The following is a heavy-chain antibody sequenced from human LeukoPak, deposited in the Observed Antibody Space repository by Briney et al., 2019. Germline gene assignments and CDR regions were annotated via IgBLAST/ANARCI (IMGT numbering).Heavy chain of an antibody. V-gene: IGHV4-39*07. J-gene: IGHJ4*02. CDR3: ARRYYYDSSPDY. CDR2: IYYSGST. D-gene: IGHD3-22*01. Sequence: PSETLSLTCTVSGGSISSSNYYWGWIRQPPGKGLEWIGSIYYSGSTYYNPSLKSRVTISVDTSKNQFSLKLSSVTAADTAVYYCARRYYYDSSPDYWGQGTLVTVSS. CDR1: GGSISSSNYY.